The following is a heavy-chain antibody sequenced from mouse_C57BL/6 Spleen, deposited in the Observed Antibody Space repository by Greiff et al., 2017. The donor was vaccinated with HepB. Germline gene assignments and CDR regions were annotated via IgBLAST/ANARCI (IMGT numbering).Heavy chain of an antibody. Sequence: QVQLQQSGPGLVQPSQSLSITCTVSGFSLTSYGVHWVRQSPGKGLEWLGVIWSGGSTDYNAAFISRLSISKDNSKSQVFFKMNSLQADDTAIYYCARNRDYSNRYWYFDVWGTGTTVTVSS. D-gene: IGHD2-5*01. CDR1: GFSLTSYG. J-gene: IGHJ1*03. CDR2: IWSGGST. V-gene: IGHV2-2*01. CDR3: ARNRDYSNRYWYFDV.